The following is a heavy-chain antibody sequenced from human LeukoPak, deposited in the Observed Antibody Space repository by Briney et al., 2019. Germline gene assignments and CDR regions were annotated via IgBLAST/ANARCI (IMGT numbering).Heavy chain of an antibody. CDR3: TTAPYQLLFLNYYYYYMDV. V-gene: IGHV3-15*01. Sequence: GGSLRLSCAASGFTFSNAWMSWVRQAPGKGLEWVGRIKSKTDGGTTDYAAPVKGRFTISRDDSKNTLYLQMNSLKTEDTAVYYCTTAPYQLLFLNYYYYYMDVWGKGTTVTISS. CDR2: IKSKTDGGTT. J-gene: IGHJ6*03. CDR1: GFTFSNAW. D-gene: IGHD2-2*01.